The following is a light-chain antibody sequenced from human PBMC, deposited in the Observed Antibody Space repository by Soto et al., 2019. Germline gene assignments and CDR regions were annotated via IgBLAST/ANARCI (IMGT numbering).Light chain of an antibody. V-gene: IGKV1-9*01. J-gene: IGKJ3*01. Sequence: IQLTQSPSSLSASVGDTVTITCRASQGISSYLAWYQQKPGKAPNVLIYAASTLQSEVPSMFSGSGSGTDFTLTISILQPEDFATYYCQQLNSYPRTFGPGTKVDIK. CDR1: QGISSY. CDR2: AAS. CDR3: QQLNSYPRT.